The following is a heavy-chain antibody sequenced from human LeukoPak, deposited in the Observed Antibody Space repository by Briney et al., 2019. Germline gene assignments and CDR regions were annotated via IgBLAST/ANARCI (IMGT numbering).Heavy chain of an antibody. CDR1: GYTFTSYA. V-gene: IGHV1-3*01. CDR2: INAGNGNT. Sequence: ASVKVSCKASGYTFTSYAMHWVRQAPGQRLEWMGWINAGNGNTKYSQKFQGRVTMTRDTSTSTVYMELSSLRSEDTAVYYCARGGKVYSSSWYRAPIEYYFDYWGQGTLVTVSS. J-gene: IGHJ4*02. D-gene: IGHD6-13*01. CDR3: ARGGKVYSSSWYRAPIEYYFDY.